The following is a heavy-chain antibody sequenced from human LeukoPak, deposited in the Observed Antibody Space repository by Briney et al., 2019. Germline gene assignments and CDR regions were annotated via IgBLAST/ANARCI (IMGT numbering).Heavy chain of an antibody. J-gene: IGHJ4*02. CDR1: GFTFSSYA. D-gene: IGHD6-19*01. CDR2: ISYDGSNK. V-gene: IGHV3-30-3*01. CDR3: AREYSSGWYTGYYFDY. Sequence: GGSLRLSCAASGFTFSSYAMHWVRQAPGKGREWLAVISYDGSNKYYADSVKGRFTISRDNSKNMLYLQMNSLRAEDTAVYYCAREYSSGWYTGYYFDYWGQGTLVTVSS.